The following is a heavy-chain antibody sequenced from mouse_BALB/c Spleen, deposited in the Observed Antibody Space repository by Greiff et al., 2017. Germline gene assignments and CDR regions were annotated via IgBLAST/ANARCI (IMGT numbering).Heavy chain of an antibody. V-gene: IGHV3-6*02. CDR2: ISYDGSN. J-gene: IGHJ4*01. CDR3: ARGAYYRYEGAMDY. CDR1: GYSITSGYY. Sequence: EVKLQESGPGLVKPSQSLSLTCSVTGYSITSGYYWNWIRQFPGNKLEWMGYISYDGSNNYNPSLKNRISITRDTSKNQFFLKLNSVTTEDTATYYCARGAYYRYEGAMDYWGQGTSVTVSS. D-gene: IGHD2-14*01.